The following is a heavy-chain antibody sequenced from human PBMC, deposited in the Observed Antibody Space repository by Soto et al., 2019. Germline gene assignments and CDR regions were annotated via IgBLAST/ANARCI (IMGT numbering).Heavy chain of an antibody. V-gene: IGHV3-30*18. CDR3: AKDMTSFYDFWSGHNDYYYYYGMDV. CDR1: GFTFSSYG. Sequence: HPGGSLRLSCAASGFTFSSYGMHWVRQAPGKGLEWVAVISYDGSNKYYADSVKGRFTISRDNSKNTLYLQMNSLRAEDTAVYYCAKDMTSFYDFWSGHNDYYYYYGMDVWGQGTTVTVSS. D-gene: IGHD3-3*01. CDR2: ISYDGSNK. J-gene: IGHJ6*02.